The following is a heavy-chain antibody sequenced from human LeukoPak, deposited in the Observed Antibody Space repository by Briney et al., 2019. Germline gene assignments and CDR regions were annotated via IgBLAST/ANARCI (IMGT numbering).Heavy chain of an antibody. CDR2: ISGSATT. CDR1: GFTFGDYA. CDR3: AKSKEDCCGSFDP. J-gene: IGHJ5*02. Sequence: GGSLRLSCTASGFTFGDYAMSWVRQAPGKGLEWVSAISGSATTYYADSVRGRFINSRDNSKNTLYLQMSSLRAEDTAVYYCAKSKEDCCGSFDPWGQGTLVTVSS. D-gene: IGHD2-15*01. V-gene: IGHV3-23*01.